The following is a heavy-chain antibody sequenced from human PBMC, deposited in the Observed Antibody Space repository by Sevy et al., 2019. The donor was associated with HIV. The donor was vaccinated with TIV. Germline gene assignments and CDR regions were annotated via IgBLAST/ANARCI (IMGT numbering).Heavy chain of an antibody. D-gene: IGHD1-26*01. CDR3: ARVTSGNDY. Sequence: GGSLRLSCAASGFTFSSYSMNWVRQAPGKGLEWVSYISSSSSTIYYADSVEGRFTISRDNDKKSLYLQMNSLRAEDTAVYYCARVTSGNDYWGQGTLVTVSS. CDR2: ISSSSSTI. J-gene: IGHJ4*02. CDR1: GFTFSSYS. V-gene: IGHV3-48*01.